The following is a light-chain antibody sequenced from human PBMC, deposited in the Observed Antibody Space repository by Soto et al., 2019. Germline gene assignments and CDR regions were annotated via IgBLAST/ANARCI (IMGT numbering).Light chain of an antibody. CDR2: GAS. J-gene: IGKJ1*01. CDR1: QGISTW. Sequence: IHMTQSPSTLSGSVGYRVTITCRASQGISTWLAWYQQKEGKAPNLLIYGASSLQSGVPSRFSGSGYGTDFNLAISSLQTEDFATYYCQQSYITPRTFGQGTKVDIK. CDR3: QQSYITPRT. V-gene: IGKV1-39*01.